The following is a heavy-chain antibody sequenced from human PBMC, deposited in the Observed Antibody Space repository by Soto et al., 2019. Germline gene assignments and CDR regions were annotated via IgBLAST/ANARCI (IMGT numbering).Heavy chain of an antibody. CDR1: GYTFTSYG. Sequence: QVQLVQSGAEVKKPGASVKVSCKASGYTFTSYGISWVRQAPGQGLEWMGWISGYNGNKKYAQKLQGRVTMTTATSRSTASMKLRSLRSDATAVYYCARAPEIFDYWGQGTLVTVSS. J-gene: IGHJ4*02. V-gene: IGHV1-18*01. CDR2: ISGYNGNK. CDR3: ARAPEIFDY.